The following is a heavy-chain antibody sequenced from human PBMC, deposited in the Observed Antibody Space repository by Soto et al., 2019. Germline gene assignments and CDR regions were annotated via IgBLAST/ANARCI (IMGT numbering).Heavy chain of an antibody. D-gene: IGHD1-26*01. CDR3: VRIKLLEDAFDI. CDR2: IFSNGEK. V-gene: IGHV2-26*01. Sequence: QVTLKESGPVLVKPTETLTLTCTVSGFSLTNSRMGVSWIRQPPGKALEWLAHIFSNGEKSYITSLKSRLSISKDTSKSQVVLTMTNMDPVYTATYFGVRIKLLEDAFDIWGQGTMVTVSS. J-gene: IGHJ3*02. CDR1: GFSLTNSRMG.